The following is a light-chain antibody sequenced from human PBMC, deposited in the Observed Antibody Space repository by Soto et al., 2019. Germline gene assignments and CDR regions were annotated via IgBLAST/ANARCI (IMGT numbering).Light chain of an antibody. Sequence: EIVLTQSPGTLSLSPGETATLSCRASQSVSSSYLAWYQQKPGQAPRLLIYGASSRATGTPDRFSGSGSGTDFTLTISRLEPEDFAVYYCHQYGSSLFGQGTRLE. CDR3: HQYGSSL. J-gene: IGKJ5*01. V-gene: IGKV3-20*01. CDR2: GAS. CDR1: QSVSSSY.